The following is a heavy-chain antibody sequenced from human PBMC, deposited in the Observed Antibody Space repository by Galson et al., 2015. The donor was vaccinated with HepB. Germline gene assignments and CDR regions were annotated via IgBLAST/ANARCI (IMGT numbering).Heavy chain of an antibody. Sequence: SLRLSCAASGFTFSSYAMSWVRQAPGKGLEWVSAISGSGGSTYYADSVKGRFTISRDNSKNTLYLQMNSLRAEDTAVYYCARDIAVAGTRVYYYYYGMDVWGQGTTVTVSS. CDR3: ARDIAVAGTRVYYYYYGMDV. J-gene: IGHJ6*02. V-gene: IGHV3-23*01. CDR1: GFTFSSYA. CDR2: ISGSGGST. D-gene: IGHD6-19*01.